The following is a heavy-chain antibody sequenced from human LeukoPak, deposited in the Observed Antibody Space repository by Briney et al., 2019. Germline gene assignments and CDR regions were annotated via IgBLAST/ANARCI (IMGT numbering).Heavy chain of an antibody. D-gene: IGHD4-17*01. CDR1: GFTFSSYG. Sequence: GGSLRLSCAASGFTFSSYGMHWVRQAPGKGLEWVAVIWYDGSNKYYVDSVKGRFTISRDNSKNTMDLQMNSLRAEDTAVYYCAREQYGSDDALDIWGQGTMVTVSS. J-gene: IGHJ3*02. CDR3: AREQYGSDDALDI. V-gene: IGHV3-33*01. CDR2: IWYDGSNK.